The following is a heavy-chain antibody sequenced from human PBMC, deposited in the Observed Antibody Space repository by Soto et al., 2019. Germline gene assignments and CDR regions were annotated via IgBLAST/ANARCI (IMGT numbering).Heavy chain of an antibody. CDR1: GGSISSYY. J-gene: IGHJ5*02. Sequence: QVQLQESGPGLVKPSETLSLTCTVSGGSISSYYWSWIRQPPGKGLEWIGYIYYSGSTNYNPSLKSRVTISVDTSKNQFSLKLSSVTAADTAVYYCARVPVGSSWYVRWFDPWGQGTLVTVSS. V-gene: IGHV4-59*01. D-gene: IGHD6-13*01. CDR2: IYYSGST. CDR3: ARVPVGSSWYVRWFDP.